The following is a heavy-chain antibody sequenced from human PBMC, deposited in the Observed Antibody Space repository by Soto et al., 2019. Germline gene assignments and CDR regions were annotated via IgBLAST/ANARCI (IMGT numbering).Heavy chain of an antibody. CDR3: ARVRYCSSTSCYVNWFDP. V-gene: IGHV1-8*01. CDR1: GYTFTSYD. D-gene: IGHD2-2*01. CDR2: MNPNSGNT. Sequence: GASVKVSCNASGYTFTSYDINWLRQATGQGLEWMGWMNPNSGNTGYAQKFQGRVTMTRNTSISTAYMELSSLRSEDTAVYYCARVRYCSSTSCYVNWFDPWGQGTLVTVSS. J-gene: IGHJ5*02.